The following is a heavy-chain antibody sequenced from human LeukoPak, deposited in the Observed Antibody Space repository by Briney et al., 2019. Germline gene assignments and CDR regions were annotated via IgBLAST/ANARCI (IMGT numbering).Heavy chain of an antibody. J-gene: IGHJ3*02. D-gene: IGHD3-3*01. CDR1: GGTFSSYA. Sequence: SVKVSCKASGGTFSSYAISWVRQAPGQGLEWMGGIIPIFGTANYAQKFQGRVTITADESTSTAYMELSSLRSEDTAVYYCARSRCIRRVGITILGVVIDAFDIWGEGTMVTVSS. CDR3: ARSRCIRRVGITILGVVIDAFDI. CDR2: IIPIFGTA. V-gene: IGHV1-69*13.